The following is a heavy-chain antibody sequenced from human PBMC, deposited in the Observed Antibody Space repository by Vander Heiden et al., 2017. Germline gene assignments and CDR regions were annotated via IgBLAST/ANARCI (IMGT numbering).Heavy chain of an antibody. Sequence: EVQLVESGGGLVKPGGSLRLYCAASGFTFSSYSMNWVRQSPGKGLEWVSSISSSSSYIYYADSVKGRFTISRDNAKNSLYLQMNSLRAEDTAVYYCARDYRDSSGYYGLWGQGTLVTVSS. V-gene: IGHV3-21*01. CDR1: GFTFSSYS. CDR3: ARDYRDSSGYYGL. J-gene: IGHJ4*02. CDR2: ISSSSSYI. D-gene: IGHD3-22*01.